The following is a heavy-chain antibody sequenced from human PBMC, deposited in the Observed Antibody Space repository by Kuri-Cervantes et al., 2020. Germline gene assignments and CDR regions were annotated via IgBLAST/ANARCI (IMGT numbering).Heavy chain of an antibody. V-gene: IGHV4-34*01. Sequence: SETLSLTCAVYGGSFSGYYWSWIRQPPGKGLEWIGEINHSGSTNYNPSLKSRVTISVDTSKNQSSLKLSSVTAADTAVYYCARVGLYCSGGSCFYYFDYWGQGTLVTVSS. CDR3: ARVGLYCSGGSCFYYFDY. CDR1: GGSFSGYY. J-gene: IGHJ4*02. CDR2: INHSGST. D-gene: IGHD2-15*01.